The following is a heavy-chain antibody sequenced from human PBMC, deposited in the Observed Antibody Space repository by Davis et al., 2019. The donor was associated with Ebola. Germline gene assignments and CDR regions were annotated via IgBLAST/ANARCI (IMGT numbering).Heavy chain of an antibody. J-gene: IGHJ3*01. CDR3: FVRKIAFDL. D-gene: IGHD1-14*01. CDR2: ISGSSTSAK. V-gene: IGHV3-21*01. CDR1: GFTFSNYT. Sequence: GESLKISCTASGFTFSNYTLNWVRQAPGKGLEWVSSISGSSTSAKYYADSVRGRFTISRDNAKNSLSLQMNNLRAEDTASYYCFVRKIAFDLWGQGTMVTVSS.